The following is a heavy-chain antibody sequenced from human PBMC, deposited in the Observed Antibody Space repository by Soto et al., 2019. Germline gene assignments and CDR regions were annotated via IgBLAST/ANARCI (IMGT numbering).Heavy chain of an antibody. CDR3: ARGSRITTIFGVVIISRGAFDI. V-gene: IGHV3-7*01. J-gene: IGHJ3*02. CDR2: IKQDGSEK. CDR1: GFTFSSYW. Sequence: GGSLRLSCAASGFTFSSYWMSWVRQAPGKGLEWVANIKQDGSEKYYVDSVKGRFTISRDNAKNSLYLQMNSLRAEDTAVYYCARGSRITTIFGVVIISRGAFDIWGQGTMVTVSS. D-gene: IGHD3-3*01.